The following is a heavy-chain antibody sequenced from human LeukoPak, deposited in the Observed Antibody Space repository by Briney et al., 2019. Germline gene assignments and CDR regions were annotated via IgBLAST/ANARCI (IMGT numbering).Heavy chain of an antibody. CDR2: IKQDGSEK. D-gene: IGHD3-10*01. Sequence: GGSLRLSCEASGFTFSNYWMSWVRQAPGKGLEWVANIKQDGSEKYYVDSVEGRFTISRDNAKNSLYLQMNSLRAEDTAVYYCARDFFGSARFYRSDPFDYWRQGTLVSVSS. CDR3: ARDFFGSARFYRSDPFDY. J-gene: IGHJ4*02. CDR1: GFTFSNYW. V-gene: IGHV3-7*01.